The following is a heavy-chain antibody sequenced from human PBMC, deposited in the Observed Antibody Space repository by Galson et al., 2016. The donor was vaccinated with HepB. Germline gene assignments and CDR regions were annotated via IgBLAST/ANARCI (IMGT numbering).Heavy chain of an antibody. CDR2: IKSKTDGGTP. CDR3: TTDSPDYGDSDT. V-gene: IGHV3-15*01. D-gene: IGHD4-17*01. CDR1: GFTFNNAW. J-gene: IGHJ5*02. Sequence: SLRLSCAASGFTFNNAWMSWVRQAPGKGLEWVGRIKSKTDGGTPDYAAPVKGRFTISRDDSKNTLYLQMNSLKTEDKAVYYCTTDSPDYGDSDTWGQGTLVTVSS.